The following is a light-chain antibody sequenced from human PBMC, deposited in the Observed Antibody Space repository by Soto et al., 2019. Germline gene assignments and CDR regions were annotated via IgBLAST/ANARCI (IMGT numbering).Light chain of an antibody. J-gene: IGKJ5*01. V-gene: IGKV1-12*01. Sequence: DIQMTQYPSSLSASVGDRFTITRLASQSISSWLAWFQQKPGKAPKLLMYYASSLESGVPARFSGSGSGTDFTLSINSLQPEDFATYYCQQAYSFPITVGPGTRLEIK. CDR1: QSISSW. CDR2: YAS. CDR3: QQAYSFPIT.